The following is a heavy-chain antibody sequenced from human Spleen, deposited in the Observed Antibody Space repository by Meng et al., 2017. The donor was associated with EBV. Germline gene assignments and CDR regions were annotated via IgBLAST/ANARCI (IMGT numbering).Heavy chain of an antibody. CDR2: ITDSSNQI. Sequence: LVAGVGLLQRGGQGMSSWVSSGFTVGADSMNCVRQAPGKRLEWFAYITDSSNQISYAHSVRGRVTLSRVDDKNSLVMQMTSLKSEKTTVYYCVRHGSNVEDLDYWRQGTLVTVSS. D-gene: IGHD2-21*01. CDR1: GFTVGADS. V-gene: IGHV3-21*01. J-gene: IGHJ4*02. CDR3: VRHGSNVEDLDY.